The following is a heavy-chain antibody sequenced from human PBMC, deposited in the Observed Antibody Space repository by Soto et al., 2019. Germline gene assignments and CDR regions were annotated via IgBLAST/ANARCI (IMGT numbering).Heavy chain of an antibody. CDR2: IWYDGSNK. D-gene: IGHD6-19*01. Sequence: QVQLVESGGGVVQPGRSLRLSCAASGFTFSSDGMHWVRQAPGKGLEWVAVIWYDGSNKYYADSVKGRFTISRDNXXNTLYLQMNSVRAEDTAVYYCARDEAGYYYYGMDVWGQGTTVTVSS. V-gene: IGHV3-33*01. CDR3: ARDEAGYYYYGMDV. CDR1: GFTFSSDG. J-gene: IGHJ6*02.